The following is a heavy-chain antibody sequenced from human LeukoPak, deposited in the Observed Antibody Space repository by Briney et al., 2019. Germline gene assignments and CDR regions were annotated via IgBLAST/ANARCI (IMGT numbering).Heavy chain of an antibody. Sequence: ASVKVSCKASGYTFTSYGISWVRQAPGQGLEWMGWVSAYNGNTNYAQKLQGRVTMTTDTSTSTAYMELRSLRSDDTAVYYCARDGSGWYLGEDYYFDYWGQGTLVTVSS. D-gene: IGHD6-19*01. J-gene: IGHJ4*02. CDR3: ARDGSGWYLGEDYYFDY. CDR2: VSAYNGNT. V-gene: IGHV1-18*01. CDR1: GYTFTSYG.